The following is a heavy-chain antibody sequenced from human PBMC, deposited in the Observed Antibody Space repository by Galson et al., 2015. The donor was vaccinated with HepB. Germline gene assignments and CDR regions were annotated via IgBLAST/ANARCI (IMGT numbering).Heavy chain of an antibody. CDR2: ISSSSSYI. J-gene: IGHJ3*02. CDR3: ARDPSTEAFDI. CDR1: GFTFSSYS. Sequence: SLRLSCAASGFTFSSYSMNWVRQAPGKGLEWVSSISSSSSYIYYADSVKGRFTISRDNAKNSLYLQMNSLRAEDTAVYYCARDPSTEAFDIWGQGTMVTVSS. V-gene: IGHV3-21*01.